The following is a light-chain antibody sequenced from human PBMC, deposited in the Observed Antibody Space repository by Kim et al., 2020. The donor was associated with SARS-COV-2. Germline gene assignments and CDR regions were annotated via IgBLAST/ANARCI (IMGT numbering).Light chain of an antibody. Sequence: DTPMTQSPSTLSASVGDTVVITCRASENIQSWLAWFQQKPGKAPKLLIYKASNLESGVPSRFSGSGSGTEFTLTISSLQPDDFATYYCQQYRKYSWTFGQGTKVDIK. CDR3: QQYRKYSWT. CDR1: ENIQSW. J-gene: IGKJ1*01. CDR2: KAS. V-gene: IGKV1-5*03.